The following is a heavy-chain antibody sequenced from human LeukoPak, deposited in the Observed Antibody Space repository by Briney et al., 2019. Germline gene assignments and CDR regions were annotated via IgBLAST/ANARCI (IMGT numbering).Heavy chain of an antibody. CDR1: GYTFNSYG. D-gene: IGHD3-22*01. J-gene: IGHJ4*02. CDR2: ISAYNGHT. V-gene: IGHV1-18*01. CDR3: ARGIYYYDSSGLDY. Sequence: GASVKVSCKASGYTFNSYGISWVRQAPGQGLEWMGWISAYNGHTNYAQKFQGRVTMTTDTSTSTAYMDLRSLRSDDTAVYYCARGIYYYDSSGLDYWGQGTLVTVSS.